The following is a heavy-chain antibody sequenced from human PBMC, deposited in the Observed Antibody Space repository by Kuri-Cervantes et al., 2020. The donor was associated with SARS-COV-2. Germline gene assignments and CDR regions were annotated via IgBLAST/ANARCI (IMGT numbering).Heavy chain of an antibody. CDR2: ITQDGSET. D-gene: IGHD6-19*01. CDR1: GITFSSYW. J-gene: IGHJ3*02. CDR3: ARIPGYSSGWLAFDI. V-gene: IGHV3-7*01. Sequence: LKISCAGSGITFSSYWMNWVRQAPGKGLEWVANITQDGSETYYVDSVKGRFTISRDNAKNSLFLQMNSLRAEDTAVYYCARIPGYSSGWLAFDIWGQGTMVTVSS.